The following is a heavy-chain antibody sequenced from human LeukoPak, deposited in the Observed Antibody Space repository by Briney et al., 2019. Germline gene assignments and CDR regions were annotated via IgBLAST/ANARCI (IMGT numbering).Heavy chain of an antibody. D-gene: IGHD6-6*01. CDR1: GGSFSGYY. CDR3: ARGGIAARKFPFDY. Sequence: TSETLSLTSAVYGGSFSGYYWSWIRQPPGKGLEWIGEINHSGSTNYSPSLKSRVTISVDTSKNQFSLKLSSVTAADTAVYYCARGGIAARKFPFDYWGQGTLVTVSS. CDR2: INHSGST. V-gene: IGHV4-34*01. J-gene: IGHJ4*02.